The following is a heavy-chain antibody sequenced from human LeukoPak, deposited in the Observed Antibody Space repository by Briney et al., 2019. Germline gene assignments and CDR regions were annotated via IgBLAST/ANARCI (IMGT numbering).Heavy chain of an antibody. V-gene: IGHV3-30*18. CDR2: ISYDGSNK. J-gene: IGHJ4*02. CDR3: AKDRHFDY. Sequence: GGSLRLSCAASGFTFSSYGMHWIRQAPGKGLEWVAVISYDGSNKYYADSVKGRFTISRDNSKNTLYLQMNSLRAEDTAVYYCAKDRHFDYWGQGTLVTVSS. CDR1: GFTFSSYG.